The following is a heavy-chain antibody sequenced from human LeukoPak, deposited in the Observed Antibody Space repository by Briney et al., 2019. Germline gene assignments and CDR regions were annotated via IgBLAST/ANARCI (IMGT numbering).Heavy chain of an antibody. CDR3: AEVSKATRGSDEDY. Sequence: TGESLRLSCGASGLTVSSYGMSWVRQAPGKGLEWVSAISGSGGSTYYADSVKGRFTISRDNSKNTLYLQMNSLRAEDTAVYYCAEVSKATRGSDEDYWGQGTLVTVSS. CDR1: GLTVSSYG. CDR2: ISGSGGST. J-gene: IGHJ4*02. V-gene: IGHV3-23*01. D-gene: IGHD6-19*01.